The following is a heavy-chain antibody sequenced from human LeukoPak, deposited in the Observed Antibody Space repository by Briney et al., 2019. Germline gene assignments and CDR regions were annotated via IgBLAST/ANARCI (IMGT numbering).Heavy chain of an antibody. Sequence: SETLSLTCTVSGGSISSGDYYWSWIRQPPGKGLEWIGYIYYSGSTYYNPSLKSRVTISVDTSKNQFSLKLSSVTAADTAVYYCARATPDCSGYYQGYFDYWGQGTLVTVSS. CDR1: GGSISSGDYY. D-gene: IGHD3-22*01. V-gene: IGHV4-30-4*01. CDR3: ARATPDCSGYYQGYFDY. J-gene: IGHJ4*02. CDR2: IYYSGST.